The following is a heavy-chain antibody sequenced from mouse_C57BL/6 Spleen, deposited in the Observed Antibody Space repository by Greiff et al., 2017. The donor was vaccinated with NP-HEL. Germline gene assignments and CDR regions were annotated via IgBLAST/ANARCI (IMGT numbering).Heavy chain of an antibody. CDR3: ARSRWLLSYFDY. D-gene: IGHD2-3*01. Sequence: QVQLQQSGPELVKPGASVKISCKASGYAFSSSWMNWVKQRPGKGLEWIGRIYPGDGDTNYNGKFKGKATLTADKSSSTAYMQLSSLTSEDSAVYFCARSRWLLSYFDYWGQGTTLTVSS. CDR2: IYPGDGDT. V-gene: IGHV1-82*01. CDR1: GYAFSSSW. J-gene: IGHJ2*01.